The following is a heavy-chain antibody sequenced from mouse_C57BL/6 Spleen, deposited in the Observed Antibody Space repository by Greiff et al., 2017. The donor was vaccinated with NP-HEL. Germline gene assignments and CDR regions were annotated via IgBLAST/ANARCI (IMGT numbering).Heavy chain of an antibody. CDR1: GYTFTSYW. D-gene: IGHD2-4*01. Sequence: QVQLQQSGAELVKPGASVKLSCKASGYTFTSYWMHWVKQRPGQGLEWIGMIHPNSGSTNYNEKFKSKATLTVDKSSSTAYMQLSSLTSEDSAVYYCARYDYDGRSDYWGQGTTLTVSS. V-gene: IGHV1-64*01. CDR3: ARYDYDGRSDY. J-gene: IGHJ2*01. CDR2: IHPNSGST.